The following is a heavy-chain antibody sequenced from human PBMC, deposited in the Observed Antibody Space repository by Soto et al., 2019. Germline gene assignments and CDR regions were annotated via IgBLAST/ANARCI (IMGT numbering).Heavy chain of an antibody. D-gene: IGHD2-2*01. J-gene: IGHJ6*02. CDR1: GGTFSTHA. CDR3: AREATHFDYTSPHYGMDV. CDR2: ITPMFGRA. V-gene: IGHV1-69*01. Sequence: QVQLVQSGAEVKKPGSSVKVSCEASGGTFSTHAINWVRQAPGQGLEWMGGITPMFGRATYAQKFQGRVWITADESTSTVYMDLSSLRSEDTAVYYCAREATHFDYTSPHYGMDVWGQGTAVTVSS.